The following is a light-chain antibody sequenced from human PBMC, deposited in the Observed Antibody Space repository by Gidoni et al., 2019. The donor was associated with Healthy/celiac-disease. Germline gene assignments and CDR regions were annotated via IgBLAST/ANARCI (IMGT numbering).Light chain of an antibody. CDR3: QQYNSYPLT. Sequence: DIQMTQSPSTLSASVGERVTITCRARQRISSWLAWYQQKPGKTPKLLIYKASSLESGVPSRFSGSGAGTEFTLTISSLQPDDFATYYCQQYNSYPLTFGGGTKVEIK. CDR2: KAS. J-gene: IGKJ4*01. V-gene: IGKV1-5*03. CDR1: QRISSW.